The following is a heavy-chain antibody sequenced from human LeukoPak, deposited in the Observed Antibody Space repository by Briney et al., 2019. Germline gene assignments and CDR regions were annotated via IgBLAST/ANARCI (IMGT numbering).Heavy chain of an antibody. CDR3: AREVVPAALWFDP. J-gene: IGHJ5*02. D-gene: IGHD2-2*01. Sequence: SETLSLTCTVSGGSISSGSYYWSWVRQPAGKGLVWIGRIYTSGSTNYNPSLKSRVTISVDTSKNQFSLKLSSVTAADTAVYYCAREVVPAALWFDPWGQGTLVTVSS. CDR1: GGSISSGSYY. V-gene: IGHV4-61*02. CDR2: IYTSGST.